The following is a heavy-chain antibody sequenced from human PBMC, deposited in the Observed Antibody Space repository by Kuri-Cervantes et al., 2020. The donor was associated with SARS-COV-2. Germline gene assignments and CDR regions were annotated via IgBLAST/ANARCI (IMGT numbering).Heavy chain of an antibody. CDR3: AREVGTYYDFWSGDWAFDI. Sequence: ASVKVSCKASGYTFTSYGISWVRQAPGQGLEWMGWISAYNGNTNYAQKLQGRVTMTTDTSTSTAYMGLRSLRSDDTAVYYCAREVGTYYDFWSGDWAFDIWGQGTMVTVSS. J-gene: IGHJ3*02. V-gene: IGHV1-18*01. D-gene: IGHD3-3*01. CDR1: GYTFTSYG. CDR2: ISAYNGNT.